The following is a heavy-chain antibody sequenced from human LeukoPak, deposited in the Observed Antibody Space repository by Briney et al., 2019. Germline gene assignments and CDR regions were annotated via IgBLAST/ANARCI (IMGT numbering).Heavy chain of an antibody. CDR2: MNPNSGNT. J-gene: IGHJ6*02. V-gene: IGHV1-8*01. D-gene: IGHD1-14*01. CDR1: GYTFTSYD. CDR3: ARGPPAKYKFYVHQSYYYYGMDV. Sequence: ASVKVSCKASGYTFTSYDINWVRQATGQGLEWMGWMNPNSGNTGYAQKFQGRVTMTRNTSISTAYMELSSLRSEDTAVYYCARGPPAKYKFYVHQSYYYYGMDVWGQGTTVTVSS.